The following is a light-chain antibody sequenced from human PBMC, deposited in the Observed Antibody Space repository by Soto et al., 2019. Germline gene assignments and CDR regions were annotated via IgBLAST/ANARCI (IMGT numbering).Light chain of an antibody. V-gene: IGKV1-39*01. CDR1: QSIRYY. CDR3: KQSYSTPQIT. Sequence: DIQMTQSPSSLSASVGDRVTITCRASQSIRYYLIWYQQKPGKAPKLLIYAASSLQSGVPSRFSGSGSGTDFTLTISSLQPEDFATYYCKQSYSTPQITFGQGTKLEIK. J-gene: IGKJ2*01. CDR2: AAS.